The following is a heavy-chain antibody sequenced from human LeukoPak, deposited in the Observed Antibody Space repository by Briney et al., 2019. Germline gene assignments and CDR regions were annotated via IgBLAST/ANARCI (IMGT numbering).Heavy chain of an antibody. D-gene: IGHD3-9*01. CDR3: ARDADWAYDAFDI. CDR2: TYYRSKWIN. Sequence: SQTLSLTCAISGDSVSAKSDVWNWIRQSPSRGLEWLGRTYYRSKWINDYATSVKSRIIISPDTSKNQFSLPLNSVTPEATAVYYCARDADWAYDAFDIWGQGTMVTVSS. V-gene: IGHV6-1*01. J-gene: IGHJ3*02. CDR1: GDSVSAKSDV.